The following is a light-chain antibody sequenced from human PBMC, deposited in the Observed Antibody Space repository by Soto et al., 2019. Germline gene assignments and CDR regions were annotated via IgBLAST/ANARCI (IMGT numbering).Light chain of an antibody. J-gene: IGKJ1*01. CDR2: AAS. Sequence: VPRSHSVSSLTASIGDTFTTTGGTRQNIVNYVNWYQQRPGKAPDLLISAASTLHSGDPSRFSGSGSGTVFTLTISSLQPEDFATYYCQQTYSGRTFGQGTKVDI. V-gene: IGKV1-39*01. CDR1: QNIVNY. CDR3: QQTYSGRT.